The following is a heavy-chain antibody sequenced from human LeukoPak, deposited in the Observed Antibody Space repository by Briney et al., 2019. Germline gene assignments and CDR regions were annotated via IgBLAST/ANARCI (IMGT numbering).Heavy chain of an antibody. CDR3: ARDRISINALDM. Sequence: SETLSLTCTVSGASISSHCLTWLRQPPGKGLEWIGYISHIGSTNYNPSLQSRLTISVATSKHQFSLKLPSVTAADTAVYYCARDRISINALDMWGQGTMVTVSS. V-gene: IGHV4-59*11. CDR2: ISHIGST. J-gene: IGHJ3*02. CDR1: GASISSHC. D-gene: IGHD1-14*01.